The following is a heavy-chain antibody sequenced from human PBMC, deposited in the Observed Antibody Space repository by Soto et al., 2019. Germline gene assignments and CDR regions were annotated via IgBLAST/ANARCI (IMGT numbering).Heavy chain of an antibody. V-gene: IGHV2-5*02. D-gene: IGHD3-16*01. Sequence: QITLKESGPPLVKPTQTLTLTCTFSGFSLSTSGVGVGWIRQPPGKALEWLALIYWDDVKRYSPSLKSSLTTTKDPSKNQVVLTMTNMDPVDTATYHCAHRRRGSYFDSWGQGTLVTVSS. CDR3: AHRRRGSYFDS. CDR1: GFSLSTSGVG. CDR2: IYWDDVK. J-gene: IGHJ4*02.